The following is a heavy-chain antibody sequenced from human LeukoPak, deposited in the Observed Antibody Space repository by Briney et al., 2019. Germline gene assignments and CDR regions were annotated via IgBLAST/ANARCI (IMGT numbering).Heavy chain of an antibody. Sequence: GGSLRLSCAASGFTFSDYYMSWIRQAPGKGLEWVSYISSSGSTKYYADSVKGRFTISRDNAENSLFLQMNSLRAEDTAVYYCAKGGFVVVPAAKRGDFDYWGQGTLVTVSS. D-gene: IGHD2-2*01. CDR1: GFTFSDYY. CDR2: ISSSGSTK. V-gene: IGHV3-11*01. CDR3: AKGGFVVVPAAKRGDFDY. J-gene: IGHJ4*02.